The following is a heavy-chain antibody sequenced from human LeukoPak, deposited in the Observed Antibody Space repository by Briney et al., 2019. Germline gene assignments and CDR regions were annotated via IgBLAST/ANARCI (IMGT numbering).Heavy chain of an antibody. Sequence: SETLSLTCTVSGGSISSYYWSWIRQPPGKGLEWIGYIYYSGSTNYNPSLKSRVTISVDTSKNQFSLKLSSVTAADTAVYYCARGRASTGDFWSGYYTGYYFDYWGQGTLATVSS. V-gene: IGHV4-59*01. CDR3: ARGRASTGDFWSGYYTGYYFDY. J-gene: IGHJ4*02. CDR1: GGSISSYY. CDR2: IYYSGST. D-gene: IGHD3-3*01.